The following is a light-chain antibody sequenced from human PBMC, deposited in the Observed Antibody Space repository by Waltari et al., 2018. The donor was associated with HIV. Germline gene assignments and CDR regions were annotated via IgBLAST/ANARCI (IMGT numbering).Light chain of an antibody. CDR1: SSNIGAGYA. CDR3: QSYDSSLSVV. V-gene: IGLV1-40*01. Sequence: QSVLTQPPSVSGAPGQRVTISCTGRSSNIGAGYAVHWYQPLPGTAPKLLIYGNSNRPSGVPDRFSGSKSGTSASLAITGLQAEDEADYYCQSYDSSLSVVFGGGTKLTVL. CDR2: GNS. J-gene: IGLJ2*01.